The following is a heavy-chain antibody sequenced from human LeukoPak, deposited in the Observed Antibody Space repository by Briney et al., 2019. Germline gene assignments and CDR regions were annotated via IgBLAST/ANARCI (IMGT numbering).Heavy chain of an antibody. CDR2: IYSGGST. CDR1: GFIVSSNY. J-gene: IGHJ4*02. CDR3: AKDFEVLRFLEWPH. V-gene: IGHV3-66*01. D-gene: IGHD3-3*01. Sequence: GGSLRLSCAASGFIVSSNYMSWVRQAPGKGLEWVSVIYSGGSTYYADSVKGRFTISRDNSKNTLYLQMNSLRAEDTAVYYCAKDFEVLRFLEWPHWGQGTLVTVSS.